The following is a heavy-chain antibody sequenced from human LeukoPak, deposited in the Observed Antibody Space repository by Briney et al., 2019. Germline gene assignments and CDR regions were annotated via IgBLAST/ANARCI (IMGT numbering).Heavy chain of an antibody. CDR1: GGSISSYY. CDR2: IYSSGST. CDR3: AREGATSDY. Sequence: SETLSLTCTVSGGSISSYYWSWIRQPAGKGLEWIGRIYSSGSTNYNPSLESRVAMSIDTSKNQFSLNLTSVTAADTAVYYCAREGATSDYWGQGTLVTVSS. V-gene: IGHV4-4*07. D-gene: IGHD5-24*01. J-gene: IGHJ4*02.